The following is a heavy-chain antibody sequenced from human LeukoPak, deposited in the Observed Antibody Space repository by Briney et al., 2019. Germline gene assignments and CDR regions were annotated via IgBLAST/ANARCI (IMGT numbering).Heavy chain of an antibody. J-gene: IGHJ3*02. CDR3: ARFYDSSGYYHHDAFDI. CDR1: GGSISNNNYY. Sequence: SETLSLTCTVSGGSISNNNYYWDWIRQPPGKGLEWIGSIYYSGSTYYNPSLKSRVTISVDTSKNQFSLKLSSVTAADTAVYYCARFYDSSGYYHHDAFDIWGQGTMVTVSS. D-gene: IGHD3-22*01. V-gene: IGHV4-39*07. CDR2: IYYSGST.